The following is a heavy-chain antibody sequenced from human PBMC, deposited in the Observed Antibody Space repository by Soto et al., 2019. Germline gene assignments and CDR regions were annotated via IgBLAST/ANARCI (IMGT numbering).Heavy chain of an antibody. CDR2: IYLAGKT. CDR1: GFTVSSQH. J-gene: IGHJ4*02. D-gene: IGHD5-18*01. V-gene: IGHV3-53*01. Sequence: VQLVGSGGGLIQPGGSLTLSCAASGFTVSSQHMTWVRQAPGRGPEWVSTIYLAGKTFYADSVRGRFTISRDTSKNMLYLQMNSLRAEDTAVYYCATGVDTAKSGYWGQGTLVIVSS. CDR3: ATGVDTAKSGY.